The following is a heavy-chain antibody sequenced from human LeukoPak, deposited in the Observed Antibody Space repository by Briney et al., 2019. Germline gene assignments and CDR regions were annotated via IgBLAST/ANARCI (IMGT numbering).Heavy chain of an antibody. V-gene: IGHV3-48*04. J-gene: IGHJ6*03. Sequence: PGGSLRLSCAASGFTFSSYSMNWVRQAPGKGLEWVSYISSSSSTIYYADSVKGRFTISRDNAKNSLYLRMISLRAEDTAVYYCTTDQVLLGPQLITIFGRDAMDVWGKGTTVTVSS. CDR2: ISSSSSTI. D-gene: IGHD3-3*01. CDR3: TTDQVLLGPQLITIFGRDAMDV. CDR1: GFTFSSYS.